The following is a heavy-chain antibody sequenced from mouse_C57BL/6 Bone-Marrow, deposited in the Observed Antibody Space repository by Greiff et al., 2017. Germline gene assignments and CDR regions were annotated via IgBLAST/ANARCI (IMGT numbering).Heavy chain of an antibody. V-gene: IGHV14-4*01. CDR2: IDPENGDT. D-gene: IGHD2-5*01. Sequence: EVQLQQSGAELVRPGASVKLSCTASGFNIKDDYMHWVKQRPEQGLEWIGWIDPENGDTEYASKVQGKATITADTAYNTAYLQLSSLTSEDTAVYYCTTYPLYYNNYRYYTMGYWGQGTSVTVSS. CDR3: TTYPLYYNNYRYYTMGY. J-gene: IGHJ4*01. CDR1: GFNIKDDY.